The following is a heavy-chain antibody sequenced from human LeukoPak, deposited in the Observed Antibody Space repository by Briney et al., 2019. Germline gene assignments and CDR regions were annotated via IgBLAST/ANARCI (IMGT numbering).Heavy chain of an antibody. CDR2: IDHSGST. J-gene: IGHJ4*02. D-gene: IGHD4-17*01. Sequence: PSETLSLTCAVYGGSFSGYYWSWIRQPPGKGLEWIWEIDHSGSTNYNPSLKSRVTISVDTSKTQFSLKLSSGTAADTAVYYCASSGRMTTVTTAFHYWGQGTLVTVSS. CDR1: GGSFSGYY. CDR3: ASSGRMTTVTTAFHY. V-gene: IGHV4-34*01.